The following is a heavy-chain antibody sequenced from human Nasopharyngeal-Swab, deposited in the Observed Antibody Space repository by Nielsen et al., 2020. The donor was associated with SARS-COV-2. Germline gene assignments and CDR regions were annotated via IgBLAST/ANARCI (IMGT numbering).Heavy chain of an antibody. Sequence: SETLSLTCTVSGGSISSYYWSWIRQPPGKGLEWIGYIYYNGSTNYNPSLKSRVTISVDTSKNQFSLKLSSVTAADTAVYYCARDHQYSSSWFGRGYNWFDPWGQGTLVTVSS. J-gene: IGHJ5*02. CDR1: GGSISSYY. CDR3: ARDHQYSSSWFGRGYNWFDP. CDR2: IYYNGST. V-gene: IGHV4-59*01. D-gene: IGHD6-13*01.